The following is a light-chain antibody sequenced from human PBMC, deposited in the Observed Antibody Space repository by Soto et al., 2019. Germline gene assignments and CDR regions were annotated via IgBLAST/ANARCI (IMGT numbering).Light chain of an antibody. CDR1: QSITNR. J-gene: IGKJ1*01. CDR2: DAS. Sequence: IQMTQSPSTLSASVGDRVTITCRASQSITNRLAWYQQKPGKAPEVLIYDASNLEYGVPSRFSGSGFGTEFILTISSLQPDDFATYYCQHYGGMWTFGQGTKVDIK. CDR3: QHYGGMWT. V-gene: IGKV1-5*01.